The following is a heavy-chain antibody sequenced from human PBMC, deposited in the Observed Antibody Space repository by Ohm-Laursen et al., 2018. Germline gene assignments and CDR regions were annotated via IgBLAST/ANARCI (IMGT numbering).Heavy chain of an antibody. Sequence: SLRLSCSASGFTVNDAWMTWVRQAPGKGLECVGRIESITDGGTTDYAAPVKGRFTISRDDSKNTLYLQMNSLRAEDAAVYYCAKGAAMGRDYWGQGTLVTVSS. CDR2: IESITDGGTT. J-gene: IGHJ4*02. CDR3: AKGAAMGRDY. D-gene: IGHD5-18*01. CDR1: GFTVNDAW. V-gene: IGHV3-15*04.